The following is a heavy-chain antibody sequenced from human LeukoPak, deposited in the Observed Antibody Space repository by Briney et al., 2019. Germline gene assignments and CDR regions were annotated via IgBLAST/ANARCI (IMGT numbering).Heavy chain of an antibody. D-gene: IGHD3-10*01. CDR3: ARGRAQITMVRGDRDWFDP. Sequence: SETLSLTCTVSGGSISSGGYYWRWIRQHPGKGLEWIGYIYYSGSTYYNPSLKSRVTISVDTSKNQFSLKLSSVTAADTAVYYCARGRAQITMVRGDRDWFDPWGQGTLVTVSS. V-gene: IGHV4-31*03. CDR2: IYYSGST. J-gene: IGHJ5*02. CDR1: GGSISSGGYY.